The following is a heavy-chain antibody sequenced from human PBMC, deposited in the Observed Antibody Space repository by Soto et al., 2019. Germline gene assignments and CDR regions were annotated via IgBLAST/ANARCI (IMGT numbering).Heavy chain of an antibody. D-gene: IGHD3-9*01. CDR1: GYTFTSYG. Sequence: GASVKVSCKSSGYTFTSYGISWVRQAPGQGLEWMGWISAYNGNTNYAQKLQGRVTMTTDTSTSTAYMELRSLRSDDTAVYYCARDPHRGGYDILTGYFGGGNWFDPWGQGTLVTVSS. CDR3: ARDPHRGGYDILTGYFGGGNWFDP. J-gene: IGHJ5*02. CDR2: ISAYNGNT. V-gene: IGHV1-18*01.